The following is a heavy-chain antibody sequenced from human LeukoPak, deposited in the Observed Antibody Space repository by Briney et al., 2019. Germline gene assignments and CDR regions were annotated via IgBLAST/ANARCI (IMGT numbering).Heavy chain of an antibody. V-gene: IGHV1-2*02. CDR3: VRGARTGDNGLRNYFDH. D-gene: IGHD7-27*01. Sequence: GASVKVSCKASGYTFTGYYMHWVRQAPGEGLEWMGWINPYSGGADCAQKFQGRVTMTRDTSISTAYMELRSLTSDDTAVYYCVRGARTGDNGLRNYFDHWGQGTLVTVSS. CDR2: INPYSGGA. J-gene: IGHJ4*02. CDR1: GYTFTGYY.